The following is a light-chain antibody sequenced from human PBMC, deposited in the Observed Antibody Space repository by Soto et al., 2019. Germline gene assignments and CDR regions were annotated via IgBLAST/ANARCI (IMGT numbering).Light chain of an antibody. CDR2: DVS. CDR1: SSDVGGYNY. CDR3: VSYTTFSSYV. Sequence: QSALTQPRSVSGSPGQSVTISCTGTSSDVGGYNYVSWYQQYSGKAPKVMIYDVSKRPSGVPDRFSGSKSGNTASLTISGLQAEDEAEYYCVSYTTFSSYVFGTGTKLTVL. J-gene: IGLJ1*01. V-gene: IGLV2-11*01.